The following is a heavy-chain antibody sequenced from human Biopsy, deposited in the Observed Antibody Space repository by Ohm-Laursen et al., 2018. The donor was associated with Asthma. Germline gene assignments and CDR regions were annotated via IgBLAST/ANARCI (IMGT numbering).Heavy chain of an antibody. V-gene: IGHV1-69*13. CDR3: ARKAGSCISRTCYSLNF. Sequence: SVKVSCKSLGGTFNTYVIGWVRQAPGQGLEWMGGINSVFGTTTYPQKFQDRVRITADDSTSTVYMELSCLRSEDTAVYYCARKAGSCISRTCYSLNFWGQGTLVTVSS. J-gene: IGHJ4*02. D-gene: IGHD2-2*01. CDR2: INSVFGTT. CDR1: GGTFNTYV.